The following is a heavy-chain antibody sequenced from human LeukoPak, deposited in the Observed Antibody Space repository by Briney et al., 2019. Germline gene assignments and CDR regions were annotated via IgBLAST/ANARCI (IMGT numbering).Heavy chain of an antibody. CDR1: GFTFSSYA. D-gene: IGHD5-24*01. CDR2: ISGSGGST. J-gene: IGHJ4*02. CDR3: AKGSSGGEMATISH. Sequence: PGESLRLSCAASGFTFSSYAMSWVRQAPGKGLEWVSAISGSGGSTYYADSVKGRFTISRDNSKNTLYLQMNSLRAEDTAVYYCAKGSSGGEMATISHWGQGTLVTVSS. V-gene: IGHV3-23*01.